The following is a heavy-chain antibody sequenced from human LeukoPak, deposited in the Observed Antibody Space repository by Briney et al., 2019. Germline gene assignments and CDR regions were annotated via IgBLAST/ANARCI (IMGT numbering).Heavy chain of an antibody. V-gene: IGHV3-74*01. CDR1: GFTFRTYW. Sequence: GGSLRLSCAASGFTFRTYWMHWVRQVPGKGLVWVSRINSDGSSTTYADSMRGRFTISRDNAKNSLYLQMNSLRAEDTAVYYCARAPITMVRGVPPTKFDYWGQGTLVTVSS. CDR3: ARAPITMVRGVPPTKFDY. J-gene: IGHJ4*02. D-gene: IGHD3-10*01. CDR2: INSDGSST.